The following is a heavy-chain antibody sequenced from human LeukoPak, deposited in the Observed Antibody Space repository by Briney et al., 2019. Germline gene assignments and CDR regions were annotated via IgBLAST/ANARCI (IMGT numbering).Heavy chain of an antibody. V-gene: IGHV4-59*01. CDR3: ARESTMVRGVIDY. Sequence: SETLSLTCTVSGGSISSYYWSWIRQPPGKGLEWIGYIYYSGSTKYNPSLKSRVTISVDTSKNQFSLKLGSVTAADTAVYYCARESTMVRGVIDYWGQGTLVTVSS. D-gene: IGHD3-10*01. J-gene: IGHJ4*02. CDR1: GGSISSYY. CDR2: IYYSGST.